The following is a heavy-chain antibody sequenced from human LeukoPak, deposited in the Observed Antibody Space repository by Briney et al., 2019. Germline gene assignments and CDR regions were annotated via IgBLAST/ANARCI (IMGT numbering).Heavy chain of an antibody. D-gene: IGHD2-2*01. V-gene: IGHV3-23*01. CDR3: AKDLGDIVVVPAATAWDY. CDR2: ISGSGGST. CDR1: GFTFSSYG. J-gene: IGHJ4*02. Sequence: GGSLRLSCAASGFTFSSYGMHWVRQAPGKGLEWVSAISGSGGSTYYADSVKGRFTISRDNSKNTLYLQMNSLRAEDTAVYYCAKDLGDIVVVPAATAWDYWGQGTLVTVSS.